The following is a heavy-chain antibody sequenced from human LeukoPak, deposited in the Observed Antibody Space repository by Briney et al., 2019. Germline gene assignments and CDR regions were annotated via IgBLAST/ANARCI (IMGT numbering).Heavy chain of an antibody. Sequence: ASVKVSCKASGYTFTGYYTHWVRQAPGQGLEWMGRINPNSGGTNYAQKFQGRVTMTRDTSISTAYMELSRLRSDDTAVYYCARVGYSSLAFDIWGQGTMVTVSS. V-gene: IGHV1-2*06. CDR1: GYTFTGYY. J-gene: IGHJ3*02. D-gene: IGHD5-18*01. CDR2: INPNSGGT. CDR3: ARVGYSSLAFDI.